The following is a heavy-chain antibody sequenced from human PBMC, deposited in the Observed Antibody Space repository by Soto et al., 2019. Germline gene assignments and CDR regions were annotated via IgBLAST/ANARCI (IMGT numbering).Heavy chain of an antibody. CDR2: IQHTGNT. Sequence: PAETLSITCAFSGASIRSYHWSFLRQPAGKGLEWIGRIQHTGNTNYNPSLKSRVTMSADTSKNQISLKMTSVTAADTAVYFCAKDVSSRRWFDPWGQGGRVTVSS. D-gene: IGHD3-16*01. V-gene: IGHV4-4*07. J-gene: IGHJ5*02. CDR3: AKDVSSRRWFDP. CDR1: GASIRSYH.